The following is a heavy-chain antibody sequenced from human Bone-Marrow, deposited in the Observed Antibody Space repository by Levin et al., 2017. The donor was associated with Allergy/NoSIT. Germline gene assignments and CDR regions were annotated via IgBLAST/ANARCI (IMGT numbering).Heavy chain of an antibody. Sequence: SETLSLTCSVSGGSVSSNTHYWGWIRQPPGTGLEWIGSLSSIGSTYSNPSLKSRVFISIDTSKNHFSLRLSSVTAADTAVYFCARHFPLGLRRAFDIWGHGTMVTVTS. V-gene: IGHV4-39*01. CDR1: GGSVSSNTHY. CDR3: ARHFPLGLRRAFDI. CDR2: LSSIGST. J-gene: IGHJ3*02. D-gene: IGHD7-27*01.